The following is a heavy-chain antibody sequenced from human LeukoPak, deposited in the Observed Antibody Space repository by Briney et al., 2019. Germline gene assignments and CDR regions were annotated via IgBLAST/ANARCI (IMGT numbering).Heavy chain of an antibody. CDR1: GYTFTSYG. CDR3: ARDLDSSSWFDY. J-gene: IGHJ4*02. Sequence: ASVKVSCKASGYTFTSYGISWVRQAPGQGLEWMGWISAYNGNTNYAQKFQGRVTMTRDTSISTAYMELSRLRSDDTAVYYCARDLDSSSWFDYWAREPWSPSPQ. CDR2: ISAYNGNT. D-gene: IGHD6-13*01. V-gene: IGHV1-18*01.